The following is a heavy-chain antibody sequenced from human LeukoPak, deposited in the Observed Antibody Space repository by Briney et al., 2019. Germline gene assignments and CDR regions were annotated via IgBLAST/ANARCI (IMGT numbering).Heavy chain of an antibody. D-gene: IGHD6-13*01. J-gene: IGHJ4*02. CDR1: GFTFSSYS. CDR2: ISSSSSDI. Sequence: GGSLRLSCAASGFTFSSYSMNWVRQAPGKGLEWVSSISSSSSDIYYADSVKGRFAISRDNAKNSLYLQMSSLRVEDTAVYYCARDRGSSSWYYFDYWGQGTLVTVSS. V-gene: IGHV3-21*01. CDR3: ARDRGSSSWYYFDY.